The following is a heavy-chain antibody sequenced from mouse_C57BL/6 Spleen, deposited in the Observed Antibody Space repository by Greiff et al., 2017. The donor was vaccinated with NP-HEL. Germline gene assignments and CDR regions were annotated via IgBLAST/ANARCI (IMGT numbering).Heavy chain of an antibody. Sequence: VQLQQSGPVLVKPGASVKIPCKASGYTFTDYNMDWVKQSHGKSLEWIGDINPNNGGTIYNQKFKGKATLTVDKSSSTAYMELRSLTSEDTAVYYCARGGLRRGDYWGQGTSVTVSS. D-gene: IGHD1-1*01. CDR3: ARGGLRRGDY. CDR2: INPNNGGT. V-gene: IGHV1-18*01. CDR1: GYTFTDYN. J-gene: IGHJ4*01.